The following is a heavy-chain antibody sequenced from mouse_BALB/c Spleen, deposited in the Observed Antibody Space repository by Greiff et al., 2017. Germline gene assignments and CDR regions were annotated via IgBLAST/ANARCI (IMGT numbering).Heavy chain of an antibody. V-gene: IGHV5-6-3*01. J-gene: IGHJ2*01. D-gene: IGHD1-1*01. CDR3: ARRGTTVVAGFDY. CDR2: INSNGGST. CDR1: GFTFSSYG. Sequence: DVMLVESGGGLVQPGGSLKLSCAASGFTFSSYGMSWVRQTPDKRLELVATINSNGGSTYYPDSVKGRFTISRDNAKNTLYLQMSSLKSEDTAMYYCARRGTTVVAGFDYWGQGTTLTVSS.